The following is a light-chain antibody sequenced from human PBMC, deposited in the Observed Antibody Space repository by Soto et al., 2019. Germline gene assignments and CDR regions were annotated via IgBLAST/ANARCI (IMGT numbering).Light chain of an antibody. Sequence: DIQMTQSPSSVSASVGDRVTITCRASQGISSWLAWYQQKPGKAPKLLIYAASRLHSGIPSRFSGSGSGTDFTITISSLQPEDFATYYWQRANSSPHTFGGGTKLEIK. CDR3: QRANSSPHT. CDR1: QGISSW. J-gene: IGKJ4*01. CDR2: AAS. V-gene: IGKV1-12*01.